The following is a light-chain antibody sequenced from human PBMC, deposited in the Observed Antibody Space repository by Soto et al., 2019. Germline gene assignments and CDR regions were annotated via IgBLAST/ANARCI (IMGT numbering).Light chain of an antibody. CDR1: SSDVGGYNY. V-gene: IGLV2-14*01. CDR3: SSYTRSSTLVV. CDR2: EVS. J-gene: IGLJ2*01. Sequence: QYVLTQPASVSGSPGQSITISCTGTSSDVGGYNYVSWYQQHPGKAPKLMIYEVSNRPSGVSNRFSGSKSPNTASLTISGLQAEDEADYYCSSYTRSSTLVVFGGGTKVTVL.